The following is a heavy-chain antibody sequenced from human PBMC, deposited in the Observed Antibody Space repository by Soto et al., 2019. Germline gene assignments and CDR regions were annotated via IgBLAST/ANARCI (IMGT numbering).Heavy chain of an antibody. Sequence: EVQLLESGGGLVQPGGSLRLSCAASGFTFRSYAMSWVRQAPGKGLEWVSSISGSGGSTYYADSVKGRFTISRDNSKNTLYLQMNSLRAEDTAVYYCAKDSADYDLWTGRGVYFDSWGQGTLVTLSS. CDR1: GFTFRSYA. CDR3: AKDSADYDLWTGRGVYFDS. J-gene: IGHJ4*02. V-gene: IGHV3-23*01. D-gene: IGHD3-3*01. CDR2: ISGSGGST.